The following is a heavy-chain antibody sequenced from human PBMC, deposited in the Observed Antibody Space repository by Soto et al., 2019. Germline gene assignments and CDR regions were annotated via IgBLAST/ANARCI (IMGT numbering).Heavy chain of an antibody. CDR2: AYYRSKWYN. Sequence: QTLSVTCAICGDSVSSDSAACNWIRHSPSRGLEWLGRAYYRSKWYNDYAVSVKSRITINPDTSNNHFHLQLKSVTPEDTDVYYCAKIAPGGSGGGGDYWGQGTLVTVSS. D-gene: IGHD6-19*01. J-gene: IGHJ4*02. CDR3: AKIAPGGSGGGGDY. V-gene: IGHV6-1*01. CDR1: GDSVSSDSAA.